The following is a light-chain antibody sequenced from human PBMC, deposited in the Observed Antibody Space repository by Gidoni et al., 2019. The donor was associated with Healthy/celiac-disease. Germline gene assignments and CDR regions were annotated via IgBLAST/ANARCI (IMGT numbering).Light chain of an antibody. J-gene: IGKJ1*01. CDR1: QSISSW. V-gene: IGKV1-5*03. CDR3: QQYNSFTWT. CDR2: KAS. Sequence: DIQMTQSPSTLSASVGDRVTITCRASQSISSWLAWYQQKPGKAPKLLIYKASSLESGVPSRFSGSVSGTEFTLTISSLQPDEFATYYCQQYNSFTWTFGQGTKVEIK.